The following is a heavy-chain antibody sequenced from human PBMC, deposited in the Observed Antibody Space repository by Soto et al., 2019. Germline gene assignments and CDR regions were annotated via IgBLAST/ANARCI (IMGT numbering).Heavy chain of an antibody. V-gene: IGHV3-21*01. CDR2: ISSSSSYI. D-gene: IGHD3-22*01. Sequence: GSLRLSCAASGFTFSSYSMNWVRQAPGKGLEWVSSISSSSSYIYYADSVKGRFTISRDNSKNTLYLQMNSLRAEDTAVYYCAKNRPVVYLYDGSGDYCDGPAFWGQGPLAPGSS. CDR3: AKNRPVVYLYDGSGDYCDGPAF. CDR1: GFTFSSYS. J-gene: IGHJ4*02.